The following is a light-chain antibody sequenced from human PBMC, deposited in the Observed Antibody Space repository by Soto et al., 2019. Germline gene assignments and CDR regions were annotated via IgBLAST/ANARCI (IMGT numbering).Light chain of an antibody. CDR2: EVS. Sequence: QSALTQPASVSGSPGQSNTISCNGTSSDIGAYNHVSWYQHHPGKVPRLMIYEVSNRPSGVSNRFSGSKSGNTASLTISGLQAEDEGDYYCHSFTTSTTRLFGGGTKLTVL. CDR3: HSFTTSTTRL. J-gene: IGLJ3*02. V-gene: IGLV2-14*01. CDR1: SSDIGAYNH.